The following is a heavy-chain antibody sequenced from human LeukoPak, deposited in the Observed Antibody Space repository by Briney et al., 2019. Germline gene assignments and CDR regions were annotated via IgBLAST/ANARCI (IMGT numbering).Heavy chain of an antibody. J-gene: IGHJ6*03. Sequence: GGSLRLSCAASGVTFSNYAMSWVRQAPGEGREWVSAVTGSGGSTYYADSVKGRLIISRDNSKNTLYLQMTSLRAEDTAVYYCAKDASGPARYYYYYMDVWGKGTTVTVSS. CDR1: GVTFSNYA. V-gene: IGHV3-23*01. D-gene: IGHD6-6*01. CDR2: VTGSGGST. CDR3: AKDASGPARYYYYYMDV.